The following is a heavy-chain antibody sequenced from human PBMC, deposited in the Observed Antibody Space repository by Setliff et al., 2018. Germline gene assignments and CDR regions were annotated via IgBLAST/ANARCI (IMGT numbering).Heavy chain of an antibody. J-gene: IGHJ5*01. CDR2: IRQDGGDR. V-gene: IGHV3-7*03. CDR1: GFTFSSYG. CDR3: ARDLGNWFDS. D-gene: IGHD3-16*01. Sequence: PGGSLRLSCAASGFTFSSYGMHWVRQAPGKGLEWVANIRQDGGDRNYVDSVKGRFTISRDDSKNMVNLQMNSLRAEDTAVYYCARDLGNWFDSWGQGTVVTVS.